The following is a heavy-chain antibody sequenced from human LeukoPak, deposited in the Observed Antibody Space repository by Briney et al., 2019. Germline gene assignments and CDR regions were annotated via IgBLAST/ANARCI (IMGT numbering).Heavy chain of an antibody. CDR1: GFTFSSYG. CDR2: IWYDGSNK. Sequence: PGESLRLSCAASGFTFSSYGMHWVRQAPGKGLEWVAVIWYDGSNKYYADSVKGRFTISRDNSKNTLYLQMNSLRAEDTAVYYCAKTTGAVTTWDNWFDPWGQGTLVTVSS. CDR3: AKTTGAVTTWDNWFDP. D-gene: IGHD4-17*01. V-gene: IGHV3-33*06. J-gene: IGHJ5*02.